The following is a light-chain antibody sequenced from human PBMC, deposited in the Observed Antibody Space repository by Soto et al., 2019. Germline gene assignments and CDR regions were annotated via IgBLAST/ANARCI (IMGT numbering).Light chain of an antibody. CDR3: LQKLRAPYS. CDR2: LGS. J-gene: IGKJ2*01. Sequence: DIVMTQSPLSLPVTPGEPASISCRSSQSLRHHNGYYYLDWYLQKPVQSPQVLIYLGSNRASGVXGXXSGSGSGTVFTLNISRVEADDGRVYYSLQKLRAPYSFGQGTKLEIK. V-gene: IGKV2-28*01. CDR1: QSLRHHNGYYY.